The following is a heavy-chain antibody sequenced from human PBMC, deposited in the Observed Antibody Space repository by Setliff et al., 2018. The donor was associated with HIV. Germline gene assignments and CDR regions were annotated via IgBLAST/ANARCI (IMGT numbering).Heavy chain of an antibody. D-gene: IGHD1-26*01. CDR1: GDTFTSYE. Sequence: ASVKVSCKASGDTFTSYEINWVRQATGQGLEWMGWMNPHSGKVGHAQKFQGRVTITMNTSISTAYMDLSSLRSEDTAVYYCARRKTHSGSFHDAFDIWGQGTMVTVSS. CDR2: MNPHSGKV. CDR3: ARRKTHSGSFHDAFDI. J-gene: IGHJ3*02. V-gene: IGHV1-8*01.